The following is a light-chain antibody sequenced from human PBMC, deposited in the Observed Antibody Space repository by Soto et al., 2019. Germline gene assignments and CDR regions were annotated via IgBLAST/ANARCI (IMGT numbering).Light chain of an antibody. CDR1: QSVSSY. J-gene: IGKJ4*01. CDR2: DAS. Sequence: EIVLTQSPATLSLSPGERATLSCRASQSVSSYLAWYQQKPGQAPRLLIYDASNRATGIPARFSGSGYGTEFTLTISSLEPEDFAVYYCQQHSNWPPGVTFGGGTKVEIK. CDR3: QQHSNWPPGVT. V-gene: IGKV3-11*01.